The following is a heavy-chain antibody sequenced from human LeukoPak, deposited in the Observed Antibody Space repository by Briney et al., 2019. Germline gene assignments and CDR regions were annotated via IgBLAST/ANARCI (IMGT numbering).Heavy chain of an antibody. Sequence: ASVKVSRKASGYTFSGYYLHWVRQAPGQGLEWMGWINPNSGDTNYSQKFQGRVTMTKDTSITSAYMELSSLRSDDTALYYCARGPFRNVDIAMVASRFDPWGQGTLVTVSS. CDR1: GYTFSGYY. CDR2: INPNSGDT. J-gene: IGHJ5*02. V-gene: IGHV1-2*02. CDR3: ARGPFRNVDIAMVASRFDP. D-gene: IGHD5-18*01.